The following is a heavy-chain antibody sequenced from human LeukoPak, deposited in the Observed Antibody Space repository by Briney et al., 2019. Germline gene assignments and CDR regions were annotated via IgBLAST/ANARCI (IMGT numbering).Heavy chain of an antibody. Sequence: PSQTLSLTCTVSGGSISSGSYYWSWIRQPAGKGLEWIGRIYTSGSTNYNPSLKSRVTISVDTSKNQFSLKLSSVTAADTAVYYCAVLAFARRPAWGTEDYMDVWGKGTTVTVSS. CDR1: GGSISSGSYY. CDR3: AVLAFARRPAWGTEDYMDV. D-gene: IGHD1/OR15-1a*01. J-gene: IGHJ6*03. V-gene: IGHV4-61*02. CDR2: IYTSGST.